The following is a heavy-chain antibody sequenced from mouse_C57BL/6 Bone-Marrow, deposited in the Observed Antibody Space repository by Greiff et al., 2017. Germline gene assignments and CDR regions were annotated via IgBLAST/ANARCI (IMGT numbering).Heavy chain of an antibody. V-gene: IGHV1-4*01. CDR3: APLYYRFAY. CDR2: INPSSGYT. Sequence: QVQLQQSGAELARPGASVKMSCKASGYTFTSYTMHWVKQRPGQGLEWIGYINPSSGYTKYNQKLQDTATLTADKASSTAYMQLSSLTSEDSAVYYCAPLYYRFAYWGQVTLVTVSA. D-gene: IGHD2-1*01. CDR1: GYTFTSYT. J-gene: IGHJ3*01.